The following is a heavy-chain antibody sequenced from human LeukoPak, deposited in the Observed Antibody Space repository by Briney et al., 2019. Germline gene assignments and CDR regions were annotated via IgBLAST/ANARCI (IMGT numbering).Heavy chain of an antibody. CDR1: GFNFNDAA. CDR2: IASSGRNT. CDR3: AKDIQLSA. J-gene: IGHJ3*01. V-gene: IGHV3-23*01. D-gene: IGHD5-24*01. Sequence: GGSLRLSCAASGFNFNDAAMTWVRQAPGKGLEWVSLIASSGRNTYYTDSVRGRFTISRDNSKKTLSLQMNSPRVEDTAIYYCAKDIQLSAWGLGTMVTVSS.